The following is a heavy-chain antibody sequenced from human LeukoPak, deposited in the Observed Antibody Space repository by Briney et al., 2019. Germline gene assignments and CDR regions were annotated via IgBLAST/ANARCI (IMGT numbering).Heavy chain of an antibody. V-gene: IGHV1-46*01. Sequence: ASVKVSCQASGYTFTSYHMHWVRQAPGQGLEWMGVINPSGGRTSYAQKFQGRVTMTRDMSTSTVYMELSRLRSDDTAMYYCARSSGWKYNIDYWGQGTLVTVSS. CDR1: GYTFTSYH. CDR3: ARSSGWKYNIDY. J-gene: IGHJ4*02. CDR2: INPSGGRT. D-gene: IGHD6-19*01.